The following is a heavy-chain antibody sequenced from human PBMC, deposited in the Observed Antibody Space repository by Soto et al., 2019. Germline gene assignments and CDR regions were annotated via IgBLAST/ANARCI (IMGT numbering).Heavy chain of an antibody. D-gene: IGHD6-13*01. Sequence: EVQLLESGGGLVQPGGSLRLSCAASGFTFGSYAMSWVRQAPGKGLEWVSSIGAGYGTYYADSVKGRFTISRDNSKNTLYMQMNRLRAEDTAIYYCATPYSSSWFSPFDYWGQGSLVTVSS. V-gene: IGHV3-23*01. CDR3: ATPYSSSWFSPFDY. J-gene: IGHJ4*02. CDR2: IGAGYGT. CDR1: GFTFGSYA.